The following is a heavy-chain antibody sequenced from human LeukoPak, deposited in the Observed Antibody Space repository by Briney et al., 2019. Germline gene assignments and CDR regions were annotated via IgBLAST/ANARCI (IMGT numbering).Heavy chain of an antibody. V-gene: IGHV1-69*13. D-gene: IGHD2-2*02. CDR3: AREAVPAAINYYYMDV. J-gene: IGHJ6*03. Sequence: GASVKVSCKASGGTFSSYAISWVRQAPGQGLEWMGGIIPIFGTANYAQKFQGRVTITADGSTSTAYMELSSLRSEDTAVYYCAREAVPAAINYYYMDVWGKGTTVTVSS. CDR1: GGTFSSYA. CDR2: IIPIFGTA.